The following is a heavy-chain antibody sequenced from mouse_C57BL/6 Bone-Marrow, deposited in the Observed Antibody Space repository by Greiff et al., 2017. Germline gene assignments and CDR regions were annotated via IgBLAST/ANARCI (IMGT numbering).Heavy chain of an antibody. CDR2: ISSGGSYT. Sequence: EVKLEESGADLVKPGGSLKLSCAASGYTFTSYGMSWVRQTPDKRLEWVATISSGGSYTDYQDSVKGRVTITRDNAKNTVYLQMSSLKSEDTAMYYCARPGVRRRCAMGAYWGQGTSVTVSS. J-gene: IGHJ4*01. CDR3: ARPGVRRRCAMGAY. V-gene: IGHV5-6*01. CDR1: GYTFTSYG. D-gene: IGHD2-14*01.